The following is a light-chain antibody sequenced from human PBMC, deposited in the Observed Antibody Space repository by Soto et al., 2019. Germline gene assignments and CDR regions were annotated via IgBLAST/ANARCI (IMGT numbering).Light chain of an antibody. CDR2: DAS. CDR3: QQRSNRIT. V-gene: IGKV3-11*01. J-gene: IGKJ5*01. CDR1: QSVSSY. Sequence: EIVLTQSPATLSLSPGERATLSCRASQSVSSYLAWYQQKPGQAPRLLIYDASNRATGIPARFSGSGSGTDFALNISSLEPEDFAVYCCQQRSNRITVGQGTRLEIK.